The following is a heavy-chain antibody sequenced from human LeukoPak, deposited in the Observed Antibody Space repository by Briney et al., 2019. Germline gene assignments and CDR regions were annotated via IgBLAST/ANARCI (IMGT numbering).Heavy chain of an antibody. CDR1: GGTFNNYA. Sequence: SVKVSCKASGGTFNNYAVNWVRQAPGQGLEWMGGSIPFFPATNYAQKFQGRVTITADESSTTVYMELSSLTSEDTAIYSCARMVGYAYSDYWGQGTLVTVSS. CDR2: SIPFFPAT. J-gene: IGHJ4*02. V-gene: IGHV1-69*01. D-gene: IGHD2-15*01. CDR3: ARMVGYAYSDY.